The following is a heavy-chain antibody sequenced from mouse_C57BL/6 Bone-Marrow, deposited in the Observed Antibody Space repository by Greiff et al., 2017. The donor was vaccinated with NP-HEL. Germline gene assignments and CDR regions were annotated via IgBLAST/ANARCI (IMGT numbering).Heavy chain of an antibody. CDR1: GYTFTSYG. Sequence: QVQLKQSGAELARPGASVKLSCKASGYTFTSYGISWVKQRPGQGLEWIGEIYPSSGNTYYNEKFKGKATLTADKSSSTAYMELRSLTSEDAAVYFCALGYLDYWGQGTTLTVSS. V-gene: IGHV1-81*01. J-gene: IGHJ2*01. CDR3: ALGYLDY. CDR2: IYPSSGNT.